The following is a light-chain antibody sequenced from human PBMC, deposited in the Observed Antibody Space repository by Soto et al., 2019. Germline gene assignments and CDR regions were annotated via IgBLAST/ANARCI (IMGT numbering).Light chain of an antibody. CDR1: SSNIGAGYD. V-gene: IGLV1-40*01. CDR2: GNS. Sequence: QSVLTQPPSVSGAPGQRVTISCTGNSSNIGAGYDVHWYQQLPGKAPKLLIFGNSHRPSGVPDRFFGSKSGTSASLAITGLQAEDEADYYCQSYDSSLSGSGVFGGGTKLTVL. J-gene: IGLJ3*02. CDR3: QSYDSSLSGSGV.